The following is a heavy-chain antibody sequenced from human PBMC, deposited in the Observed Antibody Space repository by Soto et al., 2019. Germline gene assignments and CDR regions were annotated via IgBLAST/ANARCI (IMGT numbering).Heavy chain of an antibody. V-gene: IGHV3-15*01. CDR1: GFTFSNAW. CDR3: TTAERVGQTPPGGVGATLYYY. J-gene: IGHJ4*02. D-gene: IGHD1-26*01. Sequence: GGSLRLSCAASGFTFSNAWMSWVRQAPGKGLEWVGRIKSKTDGGTTDYAAPVKGRFTISRDDSKNTLYLQMNSLKTEDTAVYYCTTAERVGQTPPGGVGATLYYYWGQGTLVTVSS. CDR2: IKSKTDGGTT.